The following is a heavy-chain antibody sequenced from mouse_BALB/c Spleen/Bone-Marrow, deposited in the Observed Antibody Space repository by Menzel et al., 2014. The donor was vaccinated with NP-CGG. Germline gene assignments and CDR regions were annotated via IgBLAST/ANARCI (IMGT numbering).Heavy chain of an antibody. CDR2: IWAGGST. J-gene: IGHJ2*01. Sequence: QVQLQQSGPGLVSPSQSLSITCIVSGFSLTTYGVHWVRQPPGKGLEWLGVIWAGGSTNYNSALMSRLSISKDNSKSQVFLKMNSLQTDDTAMYYCARAHYDYVLFNYWGQGTTLTVSS. D-gene: IGHD2-4*01. V-gene: IGHV2-9*02. CDR1: GFSLTTYG. CDR3: ARAHYDYVLFNY.